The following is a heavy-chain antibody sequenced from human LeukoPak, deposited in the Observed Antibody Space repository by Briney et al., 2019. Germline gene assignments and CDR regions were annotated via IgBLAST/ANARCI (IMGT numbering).Heavy chain of an antibody. CDR1: GGSISSSSYY. Sequence: PSETLSLTCTVSGGSISSSSYYWGWIRQPPGKGLEWIGSIYYSGSTYYNPSLKSRVTISVDTSKNQFSLKLSSVTAADTAVYYCARYLSSGLDYWGQGTLVTVSS. CDR2: IYYSGST. CDR3: ARYLSSGLDY. J-gene: IGHJ4*02. D-gene: IGHD3-10*01. V-gene: IGHV4-39*07.